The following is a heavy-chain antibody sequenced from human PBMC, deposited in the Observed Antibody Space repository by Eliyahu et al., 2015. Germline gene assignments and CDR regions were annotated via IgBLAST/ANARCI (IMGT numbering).Heavy chain of an antibody. V-gene: IGHV3-33*01. CDR1: GFTFSXXG. CDR3: ASGIVGDKFDY. CDR2: IWYDGSNK. J-gene: IGHJ4*02. D-gene: IGHD1-26*01. Sequence: QVQLVESGGGVVQPGRSLRLSCAASGFTFSXXGMHWVRQXPGKGLEWVAVIWYDGSNKYYADSVKGRFTISRDNSKNTLYLQMNSLRAEDTAVYYCASGIVGDKFDYWGQGTLVTVSS.